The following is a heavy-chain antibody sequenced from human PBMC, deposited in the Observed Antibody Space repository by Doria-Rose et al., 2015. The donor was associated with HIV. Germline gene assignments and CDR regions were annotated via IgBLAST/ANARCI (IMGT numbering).Heavy chain of an antibody. Sequence: GPGLVKPSETLSLTCSVSGGSISHYYWSWIRQPPGKGLEYIGDIFYTGSTNYSPSLKSQVSISIDTSKNKFSLRLSSVTAADTAVYYCARVLSGTYDYWGQGTLVTVSS. V-gene: IGHV4-59*01. J-gene: IGHJ4*02. D-gene: IGHD1-26*01. CDR2: IFYTGST. CDR1: GGSISHYY. CDR3: ARVLSGTYDY.